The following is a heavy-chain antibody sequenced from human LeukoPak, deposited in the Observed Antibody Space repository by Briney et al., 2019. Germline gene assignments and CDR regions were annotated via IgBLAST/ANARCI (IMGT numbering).Heavy chain of an antibody. CDR2: IYYSGST. CDR3: ARLETYDSTLDY. J-gene: IGHJ4*02. CDR1: GGSISSFY. D-gene: IGHD3-22*01. V-gene: IGHV4-59*04. Sequence: SETLSLTCTVSGGSISSFYWSWIRQPPGKGLEWIGNIYYSGSTYYNPSLKSRVTISVDTSKNQFSLWLSSVTAADTAVYYCARLETYDSTLDYWGQGTLVTVSS.